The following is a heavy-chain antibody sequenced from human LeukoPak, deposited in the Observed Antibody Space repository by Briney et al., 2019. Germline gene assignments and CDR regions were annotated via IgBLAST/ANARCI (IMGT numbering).Heavy chain of an antibody. V-gene: IGHV1-8*03. CDR1: GYTFTGYY. J-gene: IGHJ3*02. Sequence: ASVKVSCKASGYTFTGYYMHWVRQAPGQGLEWMGWMNPNSGNTGYAQKFQGRVTITRNTSISTAYMELSSLRSEDTAVYYCARDLGYGDRETDAFDIWGQGTMVTVSS. CDR2: MNPNSGNT. D-gene: IGHD4-17*01. CDR3: ARDLGYGDRETDAFDI.